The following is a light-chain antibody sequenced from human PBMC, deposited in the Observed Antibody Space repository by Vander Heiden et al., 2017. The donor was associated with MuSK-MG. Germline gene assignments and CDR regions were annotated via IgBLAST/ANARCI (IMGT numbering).Light chain of an antibody. CDR1: NMGSKS. V-gene: IGLV3-21*04. CDR3: QVWDSSSDHWV. CDR2: YDS. J-gene: IGLJ3*02. Sequence: SSVLTQPPSVSVSSGRTARLTCGGNNMGSKSVHWYQQKPGQAPVLVIYYDSDRPSGIPERFSGSNSGNTATLTISRVEAGDEADYYCQVWDSSSDHWVFGGGTKLTVL.